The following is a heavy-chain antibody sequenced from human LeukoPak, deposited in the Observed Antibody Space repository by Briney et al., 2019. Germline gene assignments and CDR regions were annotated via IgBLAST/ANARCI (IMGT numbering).Heavy chain of an antibody. CDR1: GGSFSGYY. Sequence: PSETLSLTCAVYGGSFSGYYWSWIRQPPGKGLEWIGEINHSGSTNYNPSLKSRVTISVDTSKNQFSLKLSSVTAADTAVYYCARGYTLTGYNWFDPWGQGTLVTVSS. V-gene: IGHV4-34*01. CDR3: ARGYTLTGYNWFDP. CDR2: INHSGST. J-gene: IGHJ5*02. D-gene: IGHD3-9*01.